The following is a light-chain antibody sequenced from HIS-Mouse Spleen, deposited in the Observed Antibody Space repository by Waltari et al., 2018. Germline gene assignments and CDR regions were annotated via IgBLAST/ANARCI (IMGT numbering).Light chain of an antibody. CDR1: SGSIASNS. V-gene: IGLV6-57*04. CDR3: QSYDSSNHVV. Sequence: NFMLTQPHSVSESPGKTVTISCTRSSGSIASNSVQWYPQPPCSAPTTVIYEDNQRPSGVPDRFSGSIDSSSNSASLTISGLKTEDEADYYCQSYDSSNHVVFGGGTKLTVL. CDR2: EDN. J-gene: IGLJ2*01.